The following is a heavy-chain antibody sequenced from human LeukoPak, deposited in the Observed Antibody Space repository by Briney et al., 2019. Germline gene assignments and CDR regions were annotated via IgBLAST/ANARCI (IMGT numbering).Heavy chain of an antibody. Sequence: GGSLRLSCAASGLIFSDAWMGWVRQAPGKGLEWVSAISGSGGSTYYADSVKGRFTISRDNSKNTLYLQMNSLRAEDTAVYYCAKDRRIAARSDYWGQGTLVTVSS. CDR2: ISGSGGST. D-gene: IGHD6-6*01. J-gene: IGHJ4*02. CDR1: GLIFSDA. CDR3: AKDRRIAARSDY. V-gene: IGHV3-23*01.